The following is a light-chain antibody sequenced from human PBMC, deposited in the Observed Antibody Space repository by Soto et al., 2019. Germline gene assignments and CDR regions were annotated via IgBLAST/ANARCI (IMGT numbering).Light chain of an antibody. CDR2: KAS. V-gene: IGKV1-5*03. Sequence: DIQMTQSPSTLSASVGDRVTITCRASQSISSWLAWYQQKPGKAPKLLIYKASSLESGVPSRFSGSGSGTEFTLTISSLQPDDFATYYCQQYNRYFRSFGPGTKVDIK. J-gene: IGKJ3*01. CDR1: QSISSW. CDR3: QQYNRYFRS.